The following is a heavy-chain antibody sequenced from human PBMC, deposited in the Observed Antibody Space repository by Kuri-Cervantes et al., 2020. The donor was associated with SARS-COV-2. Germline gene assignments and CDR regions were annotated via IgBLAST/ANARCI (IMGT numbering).Heavy chain of an antibody. D-gene: IGHD3-22*01. J-gene: IGHJ4*02. CDR2: ISYDGSNK. CDR1: GFTFSSYW. CDR3: AKDLGGYVGY. Sequence: GGSLRLSCAASGFTFSSYWMHWVRQAPGKGLEWVAVISYDGSNKYYADSVKGRFTISRDNSKNTLYLQMNSLRAEDTAVYYCAKDLGGYVGYWGQGTLVTVSS. V-gene: IGHV3-30*18.